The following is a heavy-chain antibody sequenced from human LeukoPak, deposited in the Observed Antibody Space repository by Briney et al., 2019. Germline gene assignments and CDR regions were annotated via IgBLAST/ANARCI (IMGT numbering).Heavy chain of an antibody. CDR3: AREGRRWLQLHV. CDR2: INTDGSST. V-gene: IGHV3-74*01. Sequence: GGSLRLFCAASGFIFSSYWMHWVRHAPGKGLVWVSRINTDGSSTSYADCVKGRFTISRDNAKNTLYLQMNSLRAEDTAVYYCAREGRRWLQLHVWGQGTMVTVSS. J-gene: IGHJ3*01. CDR1: GFIFSSYW. D-gene: IGHD5-24*01.